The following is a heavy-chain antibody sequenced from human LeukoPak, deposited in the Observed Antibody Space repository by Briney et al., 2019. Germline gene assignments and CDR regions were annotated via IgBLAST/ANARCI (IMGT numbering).Heavy chain of an antibody. CDR2: IIPILGIA. J-gene: IGHJ4*02. Sequence: SVKVSRKASGGTFSSYAISWVRQAPGQGLEWMGRIIPILGIANYAQKFQGRVTTTADKSTSTAYMELSSLRSEDTAVYYCAGFRDGYNYYFDYWGQGTLVTVSS. V-gene: IGHV1-69*04. CDR3: AGFRDGYNYYFDY. CDR1: GGTFSSYA. D-gene: IGHD5-24*01.